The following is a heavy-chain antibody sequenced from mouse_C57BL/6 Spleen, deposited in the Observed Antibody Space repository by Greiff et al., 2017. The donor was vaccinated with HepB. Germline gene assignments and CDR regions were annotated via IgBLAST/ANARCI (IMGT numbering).Heavy chain of an antibody. CDR2: ISSGSSTI. V-gene: IGHV5-17*01. Sequence: EVQGVESGGGLVKPGGSLKLSCAASGFIFSDYGMHWVRQAPEKGLEWVAYISSGSSTIYYADTVQGRFTISRDNAKNTLFLQMTSLRSEDTAMYYCARGSTRTYYLDYWGQGTTLTVSS. D-gene: IGHD4-1*02. CDR3: ARGSTRTYYLDY. J-gene: IGHJ2*01. CDR1: GFIFSDYG.